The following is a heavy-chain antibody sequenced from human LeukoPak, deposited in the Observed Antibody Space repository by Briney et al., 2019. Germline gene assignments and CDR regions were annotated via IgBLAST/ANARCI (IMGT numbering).Heavy chain of an antibody. CDR1: GFTFSSYA. J-gene: IGHJ4*02. D-gene: IGHD1-14*01. V-gene: IGHV3-23*01. Sequence: KPGGSLRLSCAASGFTFSSYAMSWVRQAPGKGLEWVSAISGSGGSTYYADSVKGRFTISRDNSKNTLYLQMNSLRAEDTAVYYCARDKVYRRFGYFDYWGQGTLVTVSS. CDR2: ISGSGGST. CDR3: ARDKVYRRFGYFDY.